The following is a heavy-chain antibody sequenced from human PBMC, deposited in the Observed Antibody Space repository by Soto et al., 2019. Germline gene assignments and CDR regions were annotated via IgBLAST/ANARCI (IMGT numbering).Heavy chain of an antibody. CDR2: ISSNGGST. J-gene: IGHJ4*02. CDR1: GFTFSSYA. Sequence: EVQLVESGGGLVQPGGSLRLSCAASGFTFSSYAMHWVRQAPGKGLEYVSAISSNGGSTYYANSVKGRFTISGDNSKNTLYLQMGSLRAEDMAVYYCARADYYYGSGSYYMDYWGQGTLVTVSS. CDR3: ARADYYYGSGSYYMDY. D-gene: IGHD3-10*01. V-gene: IGHV3-64*01.